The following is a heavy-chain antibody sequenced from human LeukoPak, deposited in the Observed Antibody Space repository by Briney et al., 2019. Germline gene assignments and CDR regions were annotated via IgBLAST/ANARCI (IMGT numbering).Heavy chain of an antibody. CDR2: ISYDGSNK. CDR1: GFTYSDYY. V-gene: IGHV3-30-3*01. D-gene: IGHD2-2*01. CDR3: ARGGARVVPAAMGKNWFDP. Sequence: GGSLRLSCAASGFTYSDYYMSWIRQAPGKGLEWVAVISYDGSNKYYADSVKGRFTISRDNSKNTLYLQMNSLRAEDTAVYYCARGGARVVPAAMGKNWFDPWGQGTLVTVSS. J-gene: IGHJ5*02.